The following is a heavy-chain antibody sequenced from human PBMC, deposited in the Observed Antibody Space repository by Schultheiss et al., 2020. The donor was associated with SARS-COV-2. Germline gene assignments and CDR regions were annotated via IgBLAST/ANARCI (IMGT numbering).Heavy chain of an antibody. CDR3: ARTGHYFDNSGIDY. CDR1: GGSISSSNW. D-gene: IGHD3-22*01. J-gene: IGHJ4*02. V-gene: IGHV4-4*02. Sequence: SETLSLTCAVSGGSISSSNWWSWVRQPPGKGLEWIGEIYHSGSTNYNPSLKSRVTISVDKSKNQFSLKLSSVTAADTAVYYCARTGHYFDNSGIDYWGQGTLVTVSS. CDR2: IYHSGST.